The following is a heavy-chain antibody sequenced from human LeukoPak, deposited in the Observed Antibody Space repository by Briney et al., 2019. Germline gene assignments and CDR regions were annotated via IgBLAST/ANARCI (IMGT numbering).Heavy chain of an antibody. CDR2: IKQDGSEK. V-gene: IGHV3-7*01. D-gene: IGHD3-10*01. CDR3: ASELGGFEKYNFDS. CDR1: GFTFSSYW. Sequence: GGSLRLSCAASGFTFSSYWMSWVRQAPGKGLEWVANIKQDGSEKYYVDSVKGRFTISRDNAKNSLYLQMNSLRAEDTAVYYWASELGGFEKYNFDSGGRGTLVTVSS. J-gene: IGHJ4*02.